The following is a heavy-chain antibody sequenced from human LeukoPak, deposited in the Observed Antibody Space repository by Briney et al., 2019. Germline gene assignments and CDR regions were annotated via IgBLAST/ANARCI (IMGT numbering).Heavy chain of an antibody. CDR3: ARTMVLGGDFDY. CDR1: GGSLSSYY. V-gene: IGHV4-59*01. J-gene: IGHJ4*02. D-gene: IGHD3-10*01. Sequence: SETLSLTCTVSGGSLSSYYWSWVRQPPGKGLEWFGYIYYSGSTNYNPSLKSRVTISVGTSKTHFSLKLSSGTAADPAVYYCARTMVLGGDFDYCGQGTLGTVSS. CDR2: IYYSGST.